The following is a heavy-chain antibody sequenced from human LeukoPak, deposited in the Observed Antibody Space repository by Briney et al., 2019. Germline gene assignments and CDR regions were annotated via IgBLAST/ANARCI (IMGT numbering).Heavy chain of an antibody. J-gene: IGHJ4*02. Sequence: PGGSLRLSCAASGFTFSSYAMHWVRQAPGKGLEWVAVISYDGSNKYYADSVKGRFTISRDNSKNTLYLQMNSLRAEDTAVYYCARAVGDCSGGGCYSELDYWGQGALVTVSS. D-gene: IGHD2-15*01. V-gene: IGHV3-30*01. CDR1: GFTFSSYA. CDR3: ARAVGDCSGGGCYSELDY. CDR2: ISYDGSNK.